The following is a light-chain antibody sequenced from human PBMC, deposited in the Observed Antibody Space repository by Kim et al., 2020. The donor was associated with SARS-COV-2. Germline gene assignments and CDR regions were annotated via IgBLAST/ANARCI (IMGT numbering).Light chain of an antibody. CDR3: QQGYSLPVT. CDR1: QRIGTS. CDR2: ATS. V-gene: IGKV1-39*01. J-gene: IGKJ4*01. Sequence: DIQMTQSPSSLSAFVGDRVTVTCRASQRIGTSLNWYQEKPGKVPKLLIYATSGLQSGVPSRFSGSGSGTYFTLTISNLQPEDFATYYCQQGYSLPVTFAGGTKVDIK.